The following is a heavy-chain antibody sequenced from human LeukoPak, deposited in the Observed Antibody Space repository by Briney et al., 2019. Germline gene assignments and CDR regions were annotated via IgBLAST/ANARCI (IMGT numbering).Heavy chain of an antibody. CDR1: GYTFTSYY. V-gene: IGHV1-46*01. CDR3: ARDGVTDGMDV. J-gene: IGHJ6*02. D-gene: IGHD5-18*01. Sequence: ASVKVSCKASGYTFTSYYMNWVRQAPGQGLEWMGITNPSGGSTSYAQKFQDRIAMTRDTSRSTVYMELSSLTSEDTAVYYCARDGVTDGMDVWGQGTTVTVSS. CDR2: TNPSGGST.